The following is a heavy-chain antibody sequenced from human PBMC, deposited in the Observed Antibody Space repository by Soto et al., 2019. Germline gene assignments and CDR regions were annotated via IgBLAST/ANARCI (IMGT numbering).Heavy chain of an antibody. CDR2: LSGSGGST. J-gene: IGHJ4*02. CDR1: GFIFSSYA. CDR3: AKASIAVAGSGDFDY. Sequence: GGSLRLSCAVSGFIFSSYAMSRVRQAPGKGLEWVSGLSGSGGSTYYADSVKVRFTISRDNSMDTLYLQMNSLRAEDTGVYYCAKASIAVAGSGDFDYWGQGTLVPVSS. V-gene: IGHV3-23*01. D-gene: IGHD6-19*01.